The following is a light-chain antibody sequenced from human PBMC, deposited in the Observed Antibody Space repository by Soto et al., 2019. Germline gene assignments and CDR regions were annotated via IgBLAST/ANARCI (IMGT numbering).Light chain of an antibody. CDR2: KAS. CDR1: QSISYW. J-gene: IGKJ1*01. V-gene: IGKV1-5*03. Sequence: DIQMTQSPSTLSASVGDRVTITCRASQSISYWLAWYQQKPGKAPNLLIYKASSLESGVPSRFSGSGSGTEFTLTICSLQPDDFATYYCQQYNNYWTFGQGTKVEIK. CDR3: QQYNNYWT.